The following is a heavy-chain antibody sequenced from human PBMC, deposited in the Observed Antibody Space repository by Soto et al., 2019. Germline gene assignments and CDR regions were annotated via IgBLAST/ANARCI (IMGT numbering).Heavy chain of an antibody. CDR1: GGSVSNGSYY. J-gene: IGHJ5*02. CDR3: ARERPHGSRLDP. Sequence: PSETLSLTCTVSGGSVSNGSYYWSWIRQPPGKGLEWLGYIYHSGSTNYNPSLKGRVTISLDTSKNQFSLKLSSVTAADTAVYYCARERPHGSRLDPWGQGTLVTVSS. CDR2: IYHSGST. D-gene: IGHD6-13*01. V-gene: IGHV4-61*01.